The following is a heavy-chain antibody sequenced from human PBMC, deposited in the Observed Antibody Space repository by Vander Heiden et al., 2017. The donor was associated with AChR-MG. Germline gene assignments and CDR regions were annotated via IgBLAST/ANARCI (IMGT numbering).Heavy chain of an antibody. CDR2: IKQDGSEK. CDR3: ARDWEVDIVATIKGY. V-gene: IGHV3-7*01. Sequence: EVQLVESGGGLVQPGGSLRLSCAASGFTFSSYWMSWVRQAPGKGLEWVANIKQDGSEKYYVDSVKGRFTISRDNAKNSLYLQMNSLRAEDTAVYYCARDWEVDIVATIKGYWGQGTLVTVSS. CDR1: GFTFSSYW. D-gene: IGHD5-12*01. J-gene: IGHJ4*02.